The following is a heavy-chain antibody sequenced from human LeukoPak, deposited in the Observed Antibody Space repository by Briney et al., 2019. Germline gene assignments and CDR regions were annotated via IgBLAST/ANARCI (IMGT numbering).Heavy chain of an antibody. V-gene: IGHV4-59*01. CDR1: GGSLISYH. CDR3: AKGDGYNPH. J-gene: IGHJ4*02. CDR2: ISYSGST. Sequence: SETLSLTCTVSGGSLISYHWSWIRQPPGKGLEWIGYISYSGSTNYNPSLKSRVTISVDTSKNQFSLKLNSVTAADTAVYYCAKGDGYNPHWVPGTLVTVSS. D-gene: IGHD5-24*01.